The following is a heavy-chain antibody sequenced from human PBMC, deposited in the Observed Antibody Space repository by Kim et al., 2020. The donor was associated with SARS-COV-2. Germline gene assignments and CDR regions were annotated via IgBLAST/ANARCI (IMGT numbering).Heavy chain of an antibody. D-gene: IGHD6-19*01. V-gene: IGHV1-3*01. CDR3: ARDDPAVAGWYFDY. J-gene: IGHJ4*02. Sequence: SQKSQGRVTITRYTSASTAYMELSSLRSEDTVVYYCARDDPAVAGWYFDYWGQGTLVTVSS.